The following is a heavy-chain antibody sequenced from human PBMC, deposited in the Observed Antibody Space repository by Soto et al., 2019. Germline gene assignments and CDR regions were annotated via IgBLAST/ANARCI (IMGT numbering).Heavy chain of an antibody. J-gene: IGHJ5*02. CDR2: ISAYNYNT. CDR3: ARVVGALGHWFDP. Sequence: QVQLVQSGAEVKKPGASVKVSCKASGYTFTSYGLSWVRQAPGQGLEWMGRISAYNYNTNYAQKLQGRGPMTADTSTSTAYMELRSLGSDDPAVYYCARVVGALGHWFDPWGQGTLVTVSS. CDR1: GYTFTSYG. D-gene: IGHD1-26*01. V-gene: IGHV1-18*01.